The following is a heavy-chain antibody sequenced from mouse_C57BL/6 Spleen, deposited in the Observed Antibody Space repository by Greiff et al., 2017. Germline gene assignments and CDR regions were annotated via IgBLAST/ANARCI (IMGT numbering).Heavy chain of an antibody. V-gene: IGHV3-6*01. CDR1: GYSITSGYY. D-gene: IGHD1-1*01. CDR3: ARDYYGSSYRYFDV. CDR2: ISYDGSN. Sequence: DVKLQESRPGLVKPSQSLSLTCSVTGYSITSGYYWNWIRQFPGNKLEWMGYISYDGSNNYNPSLKNRISITRDTSKNQFFLKLNSVTTEDTATYYCARDYYGSSYRYFDVWGTGTTVTVSS. J-gene: IGHJ1*03.